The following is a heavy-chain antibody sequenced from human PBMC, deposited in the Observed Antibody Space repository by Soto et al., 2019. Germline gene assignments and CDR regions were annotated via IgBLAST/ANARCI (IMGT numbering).Heavy chain of an antibody. CDR2: IYYSGST. V-gene: IGHV4-59*01. Sequence: SETLSLTCTVSGGSISSYYWSWIRQPPGKGLEWIGYIYYSGSTHYNPSRKSRVTISVDTSKNQFSLKLSSVTAVDTAVYYCASSTYYDFWSGYSLDYYYYMDVWGKGTTVTVSS. CDR3: ASSTYYDFWSGYSLDYYYYMDV. CDR1: GGSISSYY. J-gene: IGHJ6*03. D-gene: IGHD3-3*01.